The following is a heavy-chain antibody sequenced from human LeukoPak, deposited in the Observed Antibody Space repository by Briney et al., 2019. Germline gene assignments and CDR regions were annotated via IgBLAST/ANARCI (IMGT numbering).Heavy chain of an antibody. CDR2: IYAGGGT. D-gene: IGHD6-19*01. Sequence: GGSLRLSCAASGFTVSSDYMTWVRQAPGKGLEWVSMIYAGGGTYYADSVKGRFTISRDNSKNTLYLHMNSLRAEDTAVYYCARLAVAGWDIRYRGQGTLVTVSS. CDR1: GFTVSSDY. V-gene: IGHV3-66*01. CDR3: ARLAVAGWDIRY. J-gene: IGHJ4*02.